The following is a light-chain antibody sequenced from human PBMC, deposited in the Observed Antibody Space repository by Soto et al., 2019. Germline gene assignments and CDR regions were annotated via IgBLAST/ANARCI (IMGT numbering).Light chain of an antibody. CDR2: GAS. CDR1: QSVSSTY. J-gene: IGKJ4*01. V-gene: IGKV3-20*01. Sequence: EIVLTQSPGTLSLSPGERGTLSCRASQSVSSTYLAWYQQKPGQAPRLLIYGASNRATGIPDRFSGSGSGTDFTLTITRLEPEDFAVYYFQQYVSSPPTFGGGTKVEIK. CDR3: QQYVSSPPT.